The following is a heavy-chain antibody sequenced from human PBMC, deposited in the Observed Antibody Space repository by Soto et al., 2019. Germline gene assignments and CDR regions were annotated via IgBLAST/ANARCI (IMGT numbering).Heavy chain of an antibody. D-gene: IGHD3-3*01. V-gene: IGHV1-8*01. CDR3: ARDSDYDFWSGYYTVFDY. CDR2: MNPNSGNT. J-gene: IGHJ4*02. Sequence: GASVKVSCKASGYTFTSFDINWVRQASGQGLEWMGWMNPNSGNTIYAQKFQGRVTMTTNTSTSTAYMELSSLRSDDTAVYYCARDSDYDFWSGYYTVFDYWGQGTLVTVSS. CDR1: GYTFTSFD.